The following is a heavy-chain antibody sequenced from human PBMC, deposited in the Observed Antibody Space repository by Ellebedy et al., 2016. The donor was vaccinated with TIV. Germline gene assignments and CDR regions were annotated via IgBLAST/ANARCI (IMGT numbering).Heavy chain of an antibody. CDR2: ISSSSSTI. V-gene: IGHV3-48*02. CDR1: GFTFSSYS. CDR3: ARRLQYYYDSSGYFGAVAGVAFDI. D-gene: IGHD3-22*01. Sequence: GESLKISXAASGFTFSSYSMNWVRQAPGKGLEWVSYISSSSSTIYYADSVKGRFTISRDNAKNSLYLQMNSLRDEDTAVYYCARRLQYYYDSSGYFGAVAGVAFDIWGQGTMVTVSS. J-gene: IGHJ3*02.